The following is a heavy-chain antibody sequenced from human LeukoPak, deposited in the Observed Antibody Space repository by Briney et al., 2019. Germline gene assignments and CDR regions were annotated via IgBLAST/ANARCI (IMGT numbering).Heavy chain of an antibody. CDR1: GFTFSRYW. D-gene: IGHD2/OR15-2a*01. CDR2: IKEDGSEK. CDR3: ARDFFVGSSFDY. J-gene: IGHJ4*02. Sequence: EPGGSLRLSCAASGFTFSRYWMSWVRQAPGKGLEWVANIKEDGSEKYYVDSVKGRFTISRDNAKNSLYLQMNSLRAEDTAVYYCARDFFVGSSFDYWGQGTLVTVSS. V-gene: IGHV3-7*01.